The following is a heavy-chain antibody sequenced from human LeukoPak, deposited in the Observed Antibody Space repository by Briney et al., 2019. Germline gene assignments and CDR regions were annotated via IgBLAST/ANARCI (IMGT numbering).Heavy chain of an antibody. CDR1: GGSVSSSSDS. J-gene: IGHJ4*02. V-gene: IGHV4-39*07. D-gene: IGHD5/OR15-5a*01. CDR2: ISYSGNT. CDR3: ARDLYDGSALDY. Sequence: SETLSLTCTVSGGSVSSSSDSWGWIRQPPGKGLEWIGTISYSGNTYYSPSLKSRVTLLLDTSGNQFSLKLSSVTAADTAVYYCARDLYDGSALDYWGQGTLVTVSS.